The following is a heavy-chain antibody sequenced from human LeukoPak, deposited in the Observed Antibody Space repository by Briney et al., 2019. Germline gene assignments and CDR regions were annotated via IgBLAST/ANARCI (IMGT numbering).Heavy chain of an antibody. CDR1: GFTFSRDW. J-gene: IGHJ4*02. D-gene: IGHD2-2*01. V-gene: IGHV3-7*05. CDR2: IKQDGSEK. Sequence: AGSLRLSRAASGFTFSRDWMTWVRQAPGKGLEWVANIKQDGSEKYYVDSVKGRFTISRDNARNSLYLQMNSLRAEDTAVYYCARGQLPGNYWGQRPLVTVSS. CDR3: ARGQLPGNY.